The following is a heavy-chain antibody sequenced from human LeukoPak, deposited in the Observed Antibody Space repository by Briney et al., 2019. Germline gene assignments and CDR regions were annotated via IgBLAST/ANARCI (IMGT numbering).Heavy chain of an antibody. J-gene: IGHJ6*03. D-gene: IGHD2-2*01. Sequence: ASVKVSCKASGYTFTGYSVHWVRQAPGQGLEWMGRINPNSGGTLYAQKFQGRVIMTRDTPITTAYMELTNLTSADTAVYYCARDGGYCTSPNCALDYMDVWGRGTTVTVPS. CDR3: ARDGGYCTSPNCALDYMDV. CDR1: GYTFTGYS. V-gene: IGHV1-2*06. CDR2: INPNSGGT.